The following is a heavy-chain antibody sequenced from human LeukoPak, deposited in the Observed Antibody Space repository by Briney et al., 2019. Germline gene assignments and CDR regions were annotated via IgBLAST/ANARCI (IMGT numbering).Heavy chain of an antibody. D-gene: IGHD5-18*01. Sequence: ASVKVSCKASGYTFTGYYMHWVRQAPGQGLEWMGWINPNCGGTNYAQKFQGRVTMTRDTSISTAYMELSRLRSDDTAVYYCARSKGYSYGYLVDYWGQGTLVTVSS. CDR3: ARSKGYSYGYLVDY. CDR2: INPNCGGT. CDR1: GYTFTGYY. J-gene: IGHJ4*02. V-gene: IGHV1-2*02.